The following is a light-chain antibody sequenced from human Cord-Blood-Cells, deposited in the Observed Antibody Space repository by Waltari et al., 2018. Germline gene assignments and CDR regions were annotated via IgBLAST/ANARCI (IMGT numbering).Light chain of an antibody. V-gene: IGLV1-47*01. CDR3: AAWDDSLSGPV. Sequence: QSVLTQPPSASGTPGQRVTISCSGSSSNIGSNYVYWYQHLPGTAPKLLIDRNNQRPSGVPDRFSGSKSGTSASLAIRGLRSEDEADYYCAAWDDSLSGPVFGGGTKLTVL. J-gene: IGLJ3*02. CDR2: RNN. CDR1: SSNIGSNY.